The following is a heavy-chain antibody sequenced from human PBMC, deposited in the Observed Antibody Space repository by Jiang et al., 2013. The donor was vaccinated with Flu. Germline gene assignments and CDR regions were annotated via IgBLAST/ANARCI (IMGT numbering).Heavy chain of an antibody. CDR1: GGTFSSYA. J-gene: IGHJ4*02. CDR3: AKYDDFWSGYYFYY. CDR2: IIPILGIA. V-gene: IGHV1-69*04. Sequence: GAEVKKPGSSVKVSCKASGGTFSSYAISWVRQAPGQGLEWMGRIIPILGIANYAQKFQGRVTITADKSTSTAYMELSSLRSEDTAVYYCAKYDDFWSGYYFYYWGQGTLVTVSS. D-gene: IGHD3-3*01.